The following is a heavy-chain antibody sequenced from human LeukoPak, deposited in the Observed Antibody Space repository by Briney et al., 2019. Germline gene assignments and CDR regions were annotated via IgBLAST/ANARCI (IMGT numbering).Heavy chain of an antibody. CDR2: ISAYNGNT. J-gene: IGHJ4*02. CDR3: ARDYGSGSYYHY. D-gene: IGHD3-10*01. Sequence: ASVKVSCKASGYTFTSYGISWVGQAPGQGLEWMGWISAYNGNTNYAQKLQGRVTMTTDTSTSTTYMELRSLRSDDTAVYYCARDYGSGSYYHYWGQGTLVTVSS. V-gene: IGHV1-18*01. CDR1: GYTFTSYG.